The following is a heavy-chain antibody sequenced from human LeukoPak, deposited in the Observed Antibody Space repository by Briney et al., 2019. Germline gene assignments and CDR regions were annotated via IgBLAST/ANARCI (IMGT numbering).Heavy chain of an antibody. CDR2: IYYSGST. J-gene: IGHJ4*02. V-gene: IGHV4-31*03. CDR1: GXSISSGGYY. CDR3: ARGASGEGY. Sequence: SETLSLTCTVSGXSISSGGYYWSWIRQHPGRGLEWIGYIYYSGSTYYNPSLKSRITMSVDTSKNQFSLKLSSVTAADTAVYYCARGASGEGYWGQGTLVTVSS. D-gene: IGHD3-10*01.